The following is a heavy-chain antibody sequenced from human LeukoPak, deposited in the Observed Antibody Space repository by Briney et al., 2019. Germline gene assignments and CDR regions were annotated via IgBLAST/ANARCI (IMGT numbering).Heavy chain of an antibody. V-gene: IGHV3-23*01. CDR2: ISGSGGST. D-gene: IGHD3-22*01. CDR1: GFTFSSYA. Sequence: GGSLRLSCAASGFTFSSYAMSWVRQAPGKGLEWVSAISGSGGSTYYADSVKGRFTISRDNSKNTLYLQMNSLRAEDTAVYYCAKSFARGYSVSYYYYYMDVWGKGTTVTVSS. CDR3: AKSFARGYSVSYYYYYMDV. J-gene: IGHJ6*03.